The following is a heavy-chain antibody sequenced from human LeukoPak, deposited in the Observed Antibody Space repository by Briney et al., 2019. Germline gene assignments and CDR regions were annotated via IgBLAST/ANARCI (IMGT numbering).Heavy chain of an antibody. CDR2: IYTSGST. D-gene: IGHD3-22*01. Sequence: PSETLSLTCTVSGGSISSGSYYWSWIRQPAGKGLEWIGRIYTSGSTNYNPSLKSRVTISVDTSKNQFSLKLSSVTAADTAVYYCARDPVIVDSSGYYYYYYGMDVWGQGTTVTVSS. V-gene: IGHV4-61*02. CDR1: GGSISSGSYY. CDR3: ARDPVIVDSSGYYYYYYGMDV. J-gene: IGHJ6*02.